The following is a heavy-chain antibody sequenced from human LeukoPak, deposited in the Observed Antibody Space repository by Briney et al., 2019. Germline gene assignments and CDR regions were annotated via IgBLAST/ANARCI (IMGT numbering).Heavy chain of an antibody. Sequence: SQTLSLTCAISGDSFSSNSAAWNWHRQSPSRGLEWLGRAYYRSKWYNDYAVSVKSRITINPNTSKNQFSLQLNSVTPEDTAVYYCAREAFYSGYEPYYYYGMDVWGQGTTVTVSS. CDR2: AYYRSKWYN. CDR3: AREAFYSGYEPYYYYGMDV. D-gene: IGHD5-12*01. J-gene: IGHJ6*02. V-gene: IGHV6-1*01. CDR1: GDSFSSNSAA.